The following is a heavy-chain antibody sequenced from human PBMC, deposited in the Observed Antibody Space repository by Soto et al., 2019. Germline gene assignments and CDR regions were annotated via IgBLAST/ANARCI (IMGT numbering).Heavy chain of an antibody. Sequence: SDTLSVTWTVSGGSMSSSHYWTWIRQSPGKGLEWIGYIYYTGSANYNPSLQSRVTISLDTSKNQFSLSVSSVTAADTAVYYCARAREQWRFTNWFDPWGQGTLVTVSS. CDR3: ARAREQWRFTNWFDP. CDR1: GGSMSSSHY. V-gene: IGHV4-59*11. CDR2: IYYTGSA. D-gene: IGHD6-19*01. J-gene: IGHJ5*02.